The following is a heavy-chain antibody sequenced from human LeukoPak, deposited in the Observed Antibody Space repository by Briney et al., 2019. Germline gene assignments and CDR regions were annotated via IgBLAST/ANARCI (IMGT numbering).Heavy chain of an antibody. J-gene: IGHJ3*02. CDR3: AAEFDAFDI. CDR2: ISYDGSNK. V-gene: IGHV3-30*03. Sequence: PGGPLRLSCAASGFTFSSYGMHWVRQAPGKGLEWVAVISYDGSNKYYADSVKGRFTISRDNSKNTLYLQMNSLRAEDTAVYYCAAEFDAFDIWGQGTMVTVSS. D-gene: IGHD1-14*01. CDR1: GFTFSSYG.